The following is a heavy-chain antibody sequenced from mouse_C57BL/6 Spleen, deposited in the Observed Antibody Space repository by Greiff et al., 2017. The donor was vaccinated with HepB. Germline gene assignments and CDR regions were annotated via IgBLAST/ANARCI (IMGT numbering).Heavy chain of an antibody. CDR3: TRRVGYYPYYYAMDY. J-gene: IGHJ4*01. Sequence: VQLQQSGTVLARPGASVKMSCKTSGYTFTSYWMHWVNQRPGQGLEWIGAIYPGNSDTSYNQKFKGKAKLTAVTSASTAYMELSSLTNEDSAVYYCTRRVGYYPYYYAMDYWGQGTSVTVSS. CDR1: GYTFTSYW. D-gene: IGHD2-3*01. CDR2: IYPGNSDT. V-gene: IGHV1-5*01.